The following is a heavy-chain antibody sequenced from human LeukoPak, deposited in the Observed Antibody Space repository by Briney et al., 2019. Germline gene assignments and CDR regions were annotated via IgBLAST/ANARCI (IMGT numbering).Heavy chain of an antibody. CDR3: ANGLWFGMDV. CDR1: GFTVTNNY. CDR2: IDSGVTT. J-gene: IGHJ6*02. D-gene: IGHD3-10*01. V-gene: IGHV3-66*01. Sequence: GGSLRLSCAASGFTVTNNYMSWVRQAPGKGLEWVSVIDSGVTTYYADPVKGRFTISRDNSKNTLYLRMNSLRAEDTAVYYCANGLWFGMDVWGQGTTVTVSS.